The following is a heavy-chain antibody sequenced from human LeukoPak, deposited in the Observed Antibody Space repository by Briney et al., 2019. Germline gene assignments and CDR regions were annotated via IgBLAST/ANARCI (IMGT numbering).Heavy chain of an antibody. CDR2: ISYDGSNK. CDR3: ARETEAFDY. Sequence: PGGSLRLSCAASGSTFSSYAMHWVRQAPGKGLEWMAVISYDGSNKYYADSVKGRFIISRDKSKNTLYLQMNSLRAEDTAVYYCARETEAFDYWGQGTLVTVSS. J-gene: IGHJ4*02. V-gene: IGHV3-30-3*01. CDR1: GSTFSSYA.